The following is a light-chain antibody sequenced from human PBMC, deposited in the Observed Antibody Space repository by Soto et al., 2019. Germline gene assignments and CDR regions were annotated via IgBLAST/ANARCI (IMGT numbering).Light chain of an antibody. CDR3: SSYTSSSTLV. CDR2: DVT. CDR1: GSDVGGYHY. V-gene: IGLV2-14*03. Sequence: QSVLTQPASVSGSPGQSITISCTGTGSDVGGYHYVSWYQQHPGKAPRLMIYDVTNRPSGVSNRFSGSKSRNTASLTISGLQAEDEADYYCSSYTSSSTLVFGGGTQLTVL. J-gene: IGLJ2*01.